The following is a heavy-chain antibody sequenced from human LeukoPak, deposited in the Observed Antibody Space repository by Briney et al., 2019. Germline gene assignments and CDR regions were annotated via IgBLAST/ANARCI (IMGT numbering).Heavy chain of an antibody. D-gene: IGHD3-22*01. Sequence: PGGSLRLSCAASGFTFISFSMNWVRQAPGKGLEWVSSVSDSSSDIYYADSVKGRFTISRDNAKNSLYLQMNSLRAEDTAVYYCARDSGYYDSRGQLPYWGQGTLVTVSS. CDR3: ARDSGYYDSRGQLPY. V-gene: IGHV3-21*01. CDR2: VSDSSSDI. J-gene: IGHJ4*02. CDR1: GFTFISFS.